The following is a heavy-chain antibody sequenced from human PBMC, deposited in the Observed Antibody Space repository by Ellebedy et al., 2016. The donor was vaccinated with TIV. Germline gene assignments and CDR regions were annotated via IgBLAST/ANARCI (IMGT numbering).Heavy chain of an antibody. Sequence: PGGSLRLSCTASGFIVSTNQMSWVRQAPGKGLEWVGGYTNYADSVKGRFTISTHNSRNTLYLQMTNLRTEDTAVYYCAKGSFPFGDKSERIYSFQYWGQGTLVTVSS. D-gene: IGHD3-10*01. V-gene: IGHV3-53*04. CDR3: AKGSFPFGDKSERIYSFQY. CDR2: GGYT. J-gene: IGHJ4*02. CDR1: GFIVSTNQ.